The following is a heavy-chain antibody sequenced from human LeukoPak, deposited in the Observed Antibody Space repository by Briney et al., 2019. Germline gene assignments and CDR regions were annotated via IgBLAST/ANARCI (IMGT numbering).Heavy chain of an antibody. CDR1: GFTFSNYW. J-gene: IGHJ4*02. CDR2: INSDGSDT. V-gene: IGHV3-74*01. Sequence: GRSLRLSCSASGFTFSNYWMHWVRHAPGEGLVWDSRINSDGSDTSYADSVKGRFTISRDNAKNTLYLEMNSLTVEDTAVYYCARGGTTVTTVIDYWGQGTLVTVSS. CDR3: ARGGTTVTTVIDY. D-gene: IGHD4-17*01.